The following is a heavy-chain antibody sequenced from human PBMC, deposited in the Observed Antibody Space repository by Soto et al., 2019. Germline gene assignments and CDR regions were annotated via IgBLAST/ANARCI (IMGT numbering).Heavy chain of an antibody. J-gene: IGHJ4*02. Sequence: QVQLVQSGAEVKKPGASVKVSCKASGYTFTSYYMHWVRQAPGQGLEWMGIINPSGGSTSYAQQFQGRVTMTRDTSTSTLYMELSSLRSEDTAVYYCARVAARLDFDYWGQGTLVTVSS. CDR3: ARVAARLDFDY. V-gene: IGHV1-46*01. D-gene: IGHD4-17*01. CDR1: GYTFTSYY. CDR2: INPSGGST.